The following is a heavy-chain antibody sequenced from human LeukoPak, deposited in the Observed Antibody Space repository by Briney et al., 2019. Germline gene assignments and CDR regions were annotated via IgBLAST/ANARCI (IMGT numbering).Heavy chain of an antibody. CDR3: ARGGHGDAFDI. V-gene: IGHV1-46*01. Sequence: GASVKVSCKASGYTFTSYYMHWVRQAPGQGLEWMGIINPSGGSTSYAQKFQGRVTMTRNTSISTAYMELSSLRSEDTAVYYCARGGHGDAFDIWGQGTMVTVSS. CDR1: GYTFTSYY. CDR2: INPSGGST. J-gene: IGHJ3*02.